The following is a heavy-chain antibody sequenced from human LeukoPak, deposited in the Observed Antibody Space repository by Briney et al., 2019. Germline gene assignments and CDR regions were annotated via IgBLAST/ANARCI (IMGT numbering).Heavy chain of an antibody. D-gene: IGHD1-26*01. CDR1: GYSISSGYF. CDR2: FHDSGSI. V-gene: IGHV4-38-2*02. Sequence: SETLSLTCAVSGYSISSGYFWGWIRQPPGKGLEWIGSFHDSGSIFYNPSLKSRVTISLDTSKNHFSLKLSSVTAADTAIYYCARDRGLGASYFDYWGQGILVTVSS. CDR3: ARDRGLGASYFDY. J-gene: IGHJ4*02.